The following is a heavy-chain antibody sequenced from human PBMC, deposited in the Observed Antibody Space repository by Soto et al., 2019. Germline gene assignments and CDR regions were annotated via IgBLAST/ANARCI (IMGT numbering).Heavy chain of an antibody. Sequence: LSLTCTVSGGSISSYYWSWIRQPPGKGLEWIGYIYYSGSTNYNPSLKSRVTISVDTSKNQFSLKLSSVTAADTAVYYCARPDNWNSNFDYWGQGTLVTVSS. CDR1: GGSISSYY. V-gene: IGHV4-59*08. J-gene: IGHJ4*02. D-gene: IGHD1-7*01. CDR3: ARPDNWNSNFDY. CDR2: IYYSGST.